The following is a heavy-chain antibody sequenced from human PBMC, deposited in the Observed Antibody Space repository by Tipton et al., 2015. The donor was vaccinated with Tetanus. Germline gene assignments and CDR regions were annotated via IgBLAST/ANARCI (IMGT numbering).Heavy chain of an antibody. V-gene: IGHV4-39*01. CDR3: ARPHSLGNYLY. Sequence: TLSLTCIVSGDSISTSTYYWGWIRRSPGKGLEWIGSTYHSGSTYYNPSLKSRVTISVDTSGNQFSLSLSSVTAADTAVYYCARPHSLGNYLYWGRGTLVTVSS. J-gene: IGHJ4*02. CDR1: GDSISTSTYY. CDR2: TYHSGST. D-gene: IGHD1-7*01.